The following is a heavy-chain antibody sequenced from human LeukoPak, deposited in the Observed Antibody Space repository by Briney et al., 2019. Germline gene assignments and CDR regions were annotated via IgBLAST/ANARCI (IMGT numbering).Heavy chain of an antibody. V-gene: IGHV4-34*01. CDR2: VNHSGST. CDR3: ASYTAMGSYFDY. CDR1: GESFSGYY. Sequence: SETLSLTCAVYGESFSGYYWSWIRQPPGKGLEWIGEVNHSGSTNYNPSLKSRVTISVDTSKNQFSLKLSSVTAADTAVYYCASYTAMGSYFDYWGQGTLVTVSS. J-gene: IGHJ4*02. D-gene: IGHD5-18*01.